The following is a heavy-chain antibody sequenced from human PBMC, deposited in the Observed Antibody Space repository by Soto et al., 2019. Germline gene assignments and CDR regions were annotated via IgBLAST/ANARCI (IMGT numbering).Heavy chain of an antibody. D-gene: IGHD2-8*02. J-gene: IGHJ4*02. V-gene: IGHV4-31*03. CDR2: IFYTGST. CDR1: GASISSGGYY. Sequence: SETLSLTCIVSGASISSGGYYWSWIRQQPGKGLEWIGYIFYTGSTYYNPSLKSRVTISMDTSMNQFSLELTSVTAADTAVYYCARADCGGVLDYWGQGTQVTVSS. CDR3: ARADCGGVLDY.